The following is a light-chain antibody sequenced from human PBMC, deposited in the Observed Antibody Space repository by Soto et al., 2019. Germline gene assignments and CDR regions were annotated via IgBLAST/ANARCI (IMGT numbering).Light chain of an antibody. Sequence: QPVLTQPPSASGTPGQRVTISCSGGTSNIGTNTVTWYQHLPGTAPRLLIYNNNQRPSGVPDRFSGSKSGTSASLAVSGLQSEDEANYYCAVWDDSLIGPVFGGGTKLTVL. CDR3: AVWDDSLIGPV. CDR2: NNN. J-gene: IGLJ2*01. V-gene: IGLV1-44*01. CDR1: TSNIGTNT.